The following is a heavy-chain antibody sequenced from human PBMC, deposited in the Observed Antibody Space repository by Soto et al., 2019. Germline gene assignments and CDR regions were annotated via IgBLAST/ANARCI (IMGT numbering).Heavy chain of an antibody. CDR3: ARGRYSSSSGGAEDYYYYMDV. J-gene: IGHJ6*03. Sequence: SETLSLTCTVSGGSISSGGYYWSWIRQHPGKGLEWIGYIYYSGSTYYNPSLKSRVTISVDTSKNQFSLKLSSVTAADTAVYYCARGRYSSSSGGAEDYYYYMDVWGKGTTVTVSS. CDR1: GGSISSGGYY. D-gene: IGHD6-6*01. CDR2: IYYSGST. V-gene: IGHV4-31*03.